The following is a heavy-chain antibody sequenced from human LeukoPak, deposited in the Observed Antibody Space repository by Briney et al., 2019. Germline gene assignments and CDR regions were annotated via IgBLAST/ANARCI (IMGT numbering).Heavy chain of an antibody. CDR3: ASGTIGYSRLMDY. V-gene: IGHV3-48*04. CDR1: GFTFSSYS. Sequence: GGSLRLSCAASGFTFSSYSMNWVRQAPGKGLEWVSYISSSGSTIYYADSVKGRFTISRDNAKNSLYLQMNSLRAEDTAVYYCASGTIGYSRLMDYWGQGTLVTVSS. CDR2: ISSSGSTI. D-gene: IGHD6-13*01. J-gene: IGHJ4*02.